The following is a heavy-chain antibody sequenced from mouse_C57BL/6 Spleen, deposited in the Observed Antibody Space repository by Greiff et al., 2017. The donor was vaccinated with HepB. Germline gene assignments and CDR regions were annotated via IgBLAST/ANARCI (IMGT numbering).Heavy chain of an antibody. CDR2: INPYNGGT. V-gene: IGHV1-19*01. J-gene: IGHJ3*01. CDR3: AREDYGSSSWFAY. CDR1: GYTFTDYY. Sequence: EVQLVESGPVLVKPGASVKMSCKASGYTFTDYYMNWVKQSHGKSLEWIGVINPYNGGTSYNQKFKGKATLTVDKSSSTAYMELNSLTSEDSAVYYCAREDYGSSSWFAYWGQGTLVTVSA. D-gene: IGHD1-1*01.